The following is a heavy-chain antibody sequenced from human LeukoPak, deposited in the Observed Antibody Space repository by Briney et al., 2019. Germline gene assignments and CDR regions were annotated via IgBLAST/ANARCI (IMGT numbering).Heavy chain of an antibody. CDR1: GFTFSSYA. CDR2: ISYDGSNK. CDR3: AREVQQLAHFDY. J-gene: IGHJ4*02. V-gene: IGHV3-30-3*01. Sequence: GGSLRLSCAASGFTFSSYAMHWVRQAPGKGLEWVAVISYDGSNKYYADSVKGRSTISRDNSKNTLYLQMNSLRAEDTAVYYCAREVQQLAHFDYWGQGTLVTVSS. D-gene: IGHD6-13*01.